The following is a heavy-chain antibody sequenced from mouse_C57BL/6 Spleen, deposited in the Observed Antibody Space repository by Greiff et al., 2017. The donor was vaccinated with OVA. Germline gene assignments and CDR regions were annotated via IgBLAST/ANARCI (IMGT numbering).Heavy chain of an antibody. CDR1: GFTFSSYA. CDR2: ISSGGDYI. CDR3: TRDELWLRRGFDY. J-gene: IGHJ2*01. V-gene: IGHV5-9-1*02. Sequence: DVHLVESGEGLVKPGGSLKLSCAASGFTFSSYAMSWVRQTPEKRLEWVAYISSGGDYIYYADTVKGRFTISRDNARNTLYLQMSSLKSEDTAMYYCTRDELWLRRGFDYWGQGTTLTVSS. D-gene: IGHD2-2*01.